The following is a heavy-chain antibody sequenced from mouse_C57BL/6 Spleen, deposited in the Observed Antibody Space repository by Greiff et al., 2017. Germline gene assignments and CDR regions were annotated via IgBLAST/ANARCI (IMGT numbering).Heavy chain of an antibody. D-gene: IGHD1-1*01. Sequence: EVQLVESGPGLVKPSQSLSLTCSVTGYSITSGYYWNWIRQFPGNKLEWMGYISYDGSNNYNPSLKNRISITRDTSKNQFFLKLNSVTTEDTATYYCARIITTVVPYFDYWGQGTTLTVSS. CDR2: ISYDGSN. J-gene: IGHJ2*01. CDR1: GYSITSGYY. CDR3: ARIITTVVPYFDY. V-gene: IGHV3-6*01.